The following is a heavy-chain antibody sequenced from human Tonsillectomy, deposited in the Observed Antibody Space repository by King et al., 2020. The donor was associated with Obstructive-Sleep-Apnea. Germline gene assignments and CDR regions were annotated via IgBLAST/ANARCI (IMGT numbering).Heavy chain of an antibody. Sequence: VQLVESGGGLVQPGGSLRVSCAASGFTFSSYAMNWVRQAPGKGLEWVSAISGSGGSKYYADSVKGRFTISRDNSKNTLYLKMNSLRADDTARYYCAKDIGTGYHYYGMDVWGQGTTVTVSS. D-gene: IGHD3/OR15-3a*01. CDR3: AKDIGTGYHYYGMDV. CDR1: GFTFSSYA. CDR2: ISGSGGSK. V-gene: IGHV3-23*04. J-gene: IGHJ6*02.